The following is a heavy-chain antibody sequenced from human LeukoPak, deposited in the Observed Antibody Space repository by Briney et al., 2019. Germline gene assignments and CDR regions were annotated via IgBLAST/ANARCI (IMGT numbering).Heavy chain of an antibody. Sequence: SETLSLTCADYGGSFSGYYWSWIRQPPGKGLEWIGEINHSGSTNYNPSLKSRVTISVDTSKNQFSLKLSSVTAADTAVFYCARGLGAHSPDYDYIWGTYRYTGGFDYWGQGTLVTVSS. V-gene: IGHV4-34*01. CDR1: GGSFSGYY. CDR3: ARGLGAHSPDYDYIWGTYRYTGGFDY. J-gene: IGHJ4*02. CDR2: INHSGST. D-gene: IGHD3-16*02.